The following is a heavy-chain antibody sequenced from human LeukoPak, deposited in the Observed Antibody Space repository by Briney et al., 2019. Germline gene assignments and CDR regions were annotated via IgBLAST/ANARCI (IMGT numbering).Heavy chain of an antibody. CDR3: ARDGRSRGLSHVNFDY. Sequence: GGSLRLPCAASGFPFSSYEMNWVRQAPGEGLEWVSYISSSGMTKYYAVSVKGRFTMSRDNAKNSLYLQLNSLRAEDTAVYYCARDGRSRGLSHVNFDYWGQGILVTVSS. CDR1: GFPFSSYE. J-gene: IGHJ4*02. CDR2: ISSSGMTK. D-gene: IGHD3-16*02. V-gene: IGHV3-48*03.